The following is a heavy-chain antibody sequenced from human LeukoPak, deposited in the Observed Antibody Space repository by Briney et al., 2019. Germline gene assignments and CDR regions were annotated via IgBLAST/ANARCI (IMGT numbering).Heavy chain of an antibody. Sequence: ASVKVSCKASGYTFTSYDINWVRQATGQGLEWMGWMNPNSGNTGYVQKFQGRVTMTRDTSTSTAYMELSSLRSEDSAVYYCAREPLRTEHIDYWGQGTLVTVSS. CDR3: AREPLRTEHIDY. D-gene: IGHD1-14*01. CDR2: MNPNSGNT. CDR1: GYTFTSYD. V-gene: IGHV1-8*01. J-gene: IGHJ4*02.